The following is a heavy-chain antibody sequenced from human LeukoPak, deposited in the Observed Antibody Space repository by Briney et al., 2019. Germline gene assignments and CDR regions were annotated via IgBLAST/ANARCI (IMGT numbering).Heavy chain of an antibody. J-gene: IGHJ6*03. V-gene: IGHV4-59*01. CDR2: IYYSGST. Sequence: SETLSLTCTVSGGSISSYYWSWIRQPPGKGLEWIGYIYYSGSTNYNPSLKSRVTISVDTSKNQFSLKLSSVTAADTAVYYCARVKRGNEQQPGKSYYYYMDVWGKGTTVTVSS. CDR3: ARVKRGNEQQPGKSYYYYMDV. CDR1: GGSISSYY. D-gene: IGHD6-13*01.